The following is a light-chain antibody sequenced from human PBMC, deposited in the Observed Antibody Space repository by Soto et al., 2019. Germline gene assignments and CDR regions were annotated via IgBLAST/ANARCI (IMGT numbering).Light chain of an antibody. J-gene: IGKJ1*01. CDR3: QHYNSYGT. V-gene: IGKV3-20*01. CDR2: GAS. Sequence: EIVLTQSPGTLSLSPGERATLSCRASQSVSSSYLAWYQQKPGQAPRLLIYGASSRATGIPDRFSGSGSGTDFTLTISSVQPDDFASYYCQHYNSYGTFGQGTKVDNK. CDR1: QSVSSSY.